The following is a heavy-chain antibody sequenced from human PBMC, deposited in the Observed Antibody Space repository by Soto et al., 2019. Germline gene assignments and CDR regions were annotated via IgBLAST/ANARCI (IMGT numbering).Heavy chain of an antibody. V-gene: IGHV1-18*01. CDR3: ERYKGKTSLGFQN. Sequence: QVQLVQSGAEVKKPGASVKVSCKASGYTFTSYGISWVRQAPGQVLEWIGWISAYNGNTNYAQKLQGRGTKTKNTCKSTAYMELRSLRSDDTAVYYCERYKGKTSLGFQNWGQGTLVTVSS. CDR2: ISAYNGNT. J-gene: IGHJ1*01. CDR1: GYTFTSYG. D-gene: IGHD1-20*01.